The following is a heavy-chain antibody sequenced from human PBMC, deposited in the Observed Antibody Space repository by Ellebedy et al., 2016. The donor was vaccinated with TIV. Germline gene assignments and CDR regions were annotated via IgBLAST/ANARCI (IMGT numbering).Heavy chain of an antibody. D-gene: IGHD2-15*01. CDR3: ARDEGRYCSGGSCPYHAFDI. J-gene: IGHJ3*02. CDR1: GYTFTSYY. Sequence: AASVKVSCKASGYTFTSYYMHWVRQAPGQGREWMGIINPSGGSTSYAQKFQGRVTMTSDTSTSTVYMELSSLRSEDTAVYYCARDEGRYCSGGSCPYHAFDIWGQGTMVTVSS. V-gene: IGHV1-46*01. CDR2: INPSGGST.